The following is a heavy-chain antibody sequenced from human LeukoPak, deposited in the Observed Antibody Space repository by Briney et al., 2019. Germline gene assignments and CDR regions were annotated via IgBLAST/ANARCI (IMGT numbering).Heavy chain of an antibody. D-gene: IGHD6-13*01. CDR1: GFTFSSYG. CDR3: ARRPPVIAAAGMGTF. V-gene: IGHV3-33*01. CDR2: IWYDGSNK. J-gene: IGHJ4*02. Sequence: GRSLRLSCAASGFTFSSYGMHWVRQAPGKGLEWVAVIWYDGSNKYYADSVKGRFTISRDNAKNSLYLQMNSLRAEDTAVYYCARRPPVIAAAGMGTFWGQGTLVTVSS.